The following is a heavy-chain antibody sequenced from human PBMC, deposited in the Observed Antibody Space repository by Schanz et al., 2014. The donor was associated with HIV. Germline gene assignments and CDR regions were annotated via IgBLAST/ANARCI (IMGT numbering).Heavy chain of an antibody. D-gene: IGHD3-10*01. Sequence: EVQLVESGGTLVQPGGSLRLSCAASGFIFSTYSMYWVRQAPGKGLEWVSGISWNSGSIGYVDSVKGRFTISRDNARNSLYLQMNSLRPEDTALYYCARDMGLLWFGESPGDLRGGMDVWGEGTTVTVSS. CDR2: ISWNSGSI. CDR3: ARDMGLLWFGESPGDLRGGMDV. V-gene: IGHV3-9*01. J-gene: IGHJ6*04. CDR1: GFIFSTYS.